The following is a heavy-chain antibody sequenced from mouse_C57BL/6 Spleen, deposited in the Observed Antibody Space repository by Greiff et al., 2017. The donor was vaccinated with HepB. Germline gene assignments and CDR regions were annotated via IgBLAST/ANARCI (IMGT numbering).Heavy chain of an antibody. CDR3: ARYRTTVVNFDV. V-gene: IGHV1-22*01. D-gene: IGHD1-1*01. CDR1: GYTFTDYN. Sequence: VHVKQSGPELVKPGASVKMSCKASGYTFTDYNMHWVKQSHGKSLEWIGYINPNNGGTSYNQKFKGKATLTVNKSSSTAYMELRSLTSEDSAVYYCARYRTTVVNFDVWGTGTTVTVSS. CDR2: INPNNGGT. J-gene: IGHJ1*03.